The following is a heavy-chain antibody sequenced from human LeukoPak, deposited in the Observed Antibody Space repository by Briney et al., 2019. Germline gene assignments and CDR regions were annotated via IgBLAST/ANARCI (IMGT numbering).Heavy chain of an antibody. V-gene: IGHV4-59*01. CDR1: GGSISGYY. CDR3: ARGKGYFDY. J-gene: IGHJ4*02. Sequence: PETLSLTCTVSGGSISGYYWSWIRQPPGKGLEWIGYIYYTGSTNYSPSLKSRLTISADTSENQFSLKLSSVTAADTAVYYCARGKGYFDYWGQGTLVTVSS. CDR2: IYYTGST.